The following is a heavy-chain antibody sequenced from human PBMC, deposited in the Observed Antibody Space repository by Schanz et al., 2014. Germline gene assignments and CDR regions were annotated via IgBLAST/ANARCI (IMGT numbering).Heavy chain of an antibody. CDR2: MNQDGSVK. Sequence: VQLVESGGSVVQPGRSLRLSCAGSGFSFSDYGMHWVRQAPGRGLEWVANMNQDGSVKNYVDSVKGRFTISRDNAKNTLYLQMNSLRAEDTAVYYCAKYGTGKGVSFEYWGQGTLVTVSS. D-gene: IGHD1-26*01. CDR1: GFSFSDYG. CDR3: AKYGTGKGVSFEY. V-gene: IGHV3-7*01. J-gene: IGHJ4*02.